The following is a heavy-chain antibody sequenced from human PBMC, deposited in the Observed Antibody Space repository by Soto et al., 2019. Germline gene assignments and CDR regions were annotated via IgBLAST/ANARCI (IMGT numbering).Heavy chain of an antibody. Sequence: GGSLRLSCAASGFTFSDYYMSWIRQAPGKGLEWVSYISSSGSTIYYADSVKDRFTISRDNAKNSLYLQMNSLRAEDTAVYYCARVFNFWSGGELDVWGQGTTVTVSS. CDR2: ISSSGSTI. CDR1: GFTFSDYY. D-gene: IGHD3-3*01. V-gene: IGHV3-11*01. CDR3: ARVFNFWSGGELDV. J-gene: IGHJ6*02.